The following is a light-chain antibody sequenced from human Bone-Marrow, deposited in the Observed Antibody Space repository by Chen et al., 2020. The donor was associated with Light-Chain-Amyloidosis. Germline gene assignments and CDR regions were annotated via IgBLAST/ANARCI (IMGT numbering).Light chain of an antibody. CDR2: RDT. Sequence: SYELTQLPSVSVSPGQTARITCSGDDLPTKYAYWYQQKPGQAPVPVIHRDTERPSGISERFSGSSSGTTATLTNSGVQAEDEADYHCQSADSSGTYEVIFGGGTKLTVL. CDR3: QSADSSGTYEVI. V-gene: IGLV3-25*03. J-gene: IGLJ2*01. CDR1: DLPTKY.